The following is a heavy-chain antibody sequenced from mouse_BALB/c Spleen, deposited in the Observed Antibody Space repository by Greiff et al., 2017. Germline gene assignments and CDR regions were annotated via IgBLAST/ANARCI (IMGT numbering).Heavy chain of an antibody. CDR1: GYTFTSYW. J-gene: IGHJ2*01. CDR2: INPSTGYT. CDR3: ARRPHYYGSSSYFDY. Sequence: VQGVESGAELAKPGASVKMSCKASGYTFTSYWMHWVKQRPGQGLEWIGYINPSTGYTEYNQKFKDKATLTADKSSSTAYMQLSSLTSEDSAVYYCARRPHYYGSSSYFDYWGQGTTLTVSS. V-gene: IGHV1-7*01. D-gene: IGHD1-1*01.